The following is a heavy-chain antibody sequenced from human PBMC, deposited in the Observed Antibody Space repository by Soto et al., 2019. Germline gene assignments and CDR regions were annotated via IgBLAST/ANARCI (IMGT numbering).Heavy chain of an antibody. CDR2: ISYDGNNQ. V-gene: IGHV3-30-3*01. CDR3: ARPRERQLTRLGFDY. J-gene: IGHJ4*02. CDR1: GFTFSSYA. Sequence: QVQLVESGGGVVQPERSLRLSCAASGFTFSSYAVHWVRQAPGKGLEWVAAISYDGNNQYYADSVKGRFTISRDNSKSTGFLQMNTLRSEDTAVYYCARPRERQLTRLGFDYWGQGTLVTVSS. D-gene: IGHD6-13*01.